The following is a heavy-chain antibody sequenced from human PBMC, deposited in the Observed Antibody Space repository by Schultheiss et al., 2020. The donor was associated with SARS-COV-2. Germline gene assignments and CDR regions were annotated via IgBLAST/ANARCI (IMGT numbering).Heavy chain of an antibody. CDR3: ARDLLSSGWSIDY. CDR2: IWYDGSNK. D-gene: IGHD6-19*01. CDR1: GFTFSSYG. J-gene: IGHJ4*02. Sequence: GESLKISCAASGFTFSSYGMHWVRQAPGKGLEWVAVIWYDGSNKYYADSVKGRFTISRDNSKNTLYLQMNSLRAEDTAVYYCARDLLSSGWSIDYWGQGTLVTVSS. V-gene: IGHV3-33*01.